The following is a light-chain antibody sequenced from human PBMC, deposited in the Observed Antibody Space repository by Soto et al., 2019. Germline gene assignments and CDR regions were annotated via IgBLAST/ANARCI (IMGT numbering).Light chain of an antibody. V-gene: IGKV3-20*01. Sequence: EIVLTQSPGALSLYPGERATLSCRASQSFSSTYLAWYQQRPGQAPRLLIYGASNRATGIPDRFSGSASGTEFTLTVSRLEPEDFAVYYCQQYGGSPRTFGQGTKV. J-gene: IGKJ1*01. CDR1: QSFSSTY. CDR3: QQYGGSPRT. CDR2: GAS.